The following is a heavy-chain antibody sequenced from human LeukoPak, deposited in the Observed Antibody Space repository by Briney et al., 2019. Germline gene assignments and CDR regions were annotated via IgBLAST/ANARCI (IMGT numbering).Heavy chain of an antibody. D-gene: IGHD6-19*01. V-gene: IGHV3-30-3*01. J-gene: IGHJ4*02. CDR2: ISYDGSNK. Sequence: GGSLRLSCAASGFTFSSYAMHWVRQAPGKGLWWVAGISYDGSNKYYADSVKGRFTISRDNSKNTLYLQMNSLRAEDTAVYYCARGGGWSFWDYWGQGTLVTVSS. CDR3: ARGGGWSFWDY. CDR1: GFTFSSYA.